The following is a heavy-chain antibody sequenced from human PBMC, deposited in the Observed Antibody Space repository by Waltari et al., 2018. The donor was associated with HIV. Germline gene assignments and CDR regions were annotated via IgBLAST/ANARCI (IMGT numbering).Heavy chain of an antibody. V-gene: IGHV4-34*01. D-gene: IGHD3-22*01. CDR3: ARGEGWLTPFDS. Sequence: QVQLQQWGAGLLKPSETLSLTCTVYGGSLSGYYWTWIRQPPGKGLEWIGEVNHSGTTNYNPSLKSRVTISVDTSKNQFSLKLSSVTAADTAVYYCARGEGWLTPFDSWGQGTLVTVSS. CDR1: GGSLSGYY. J-gene: IGHJ4*02. CDR2: VNHSGTT.